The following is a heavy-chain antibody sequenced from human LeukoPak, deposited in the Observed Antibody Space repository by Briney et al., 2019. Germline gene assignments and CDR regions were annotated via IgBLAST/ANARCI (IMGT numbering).Heavy chain of an antibody. Sequence: SETLSLTCTVSGGSVSSGSYYWSWIRQPPGKGLEWIGYIYYSGSTNYNPSLKSRVTISVDTSKNQFSLKLSSVTAADTAVYYCARRTWGAFDIWGQGTMVTVSS. D-gene: IGHD7-27*01. CDR2: IYYSGST. V-gene: IGHV4-61*01. J-gene: IGHJ3*02. CDR3: ARRTWGAFDI. CDR1: GGSVSSGSYY.